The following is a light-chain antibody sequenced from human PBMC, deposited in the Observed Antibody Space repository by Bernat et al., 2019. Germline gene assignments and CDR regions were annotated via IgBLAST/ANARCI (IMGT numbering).Light chain of an antibody. CDR2: DAS. J-gene: IGKJ4*01. V-gene: IGKV3-11*01. Sequence: EIVLTQSPATLSLSPGERATLSCRASQSISIYLAWYQQKPGQAPRLLIYDASNRATDIPARFSGSGSGTDFTLTISSLEAEDFAVYYCQQRRSWPLTFGGGAKVEIK. CDR3: QQRRSWPLT. CDR1: QSISIY.